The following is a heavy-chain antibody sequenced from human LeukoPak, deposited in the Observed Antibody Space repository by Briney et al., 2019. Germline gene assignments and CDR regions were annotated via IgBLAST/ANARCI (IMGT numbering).Heavy chain of an antibody. D-gene: IGHD3-22*01. Sequence: KTGGSLRLSCAASGFTFSDYYMSWIRQAPGMGLEWVAYIGRRGNIIYYADSVRGRFTISRDNAKNSLYLQMVSLSPDDTAVYFCARDYYDANGFIDSWGQGSLVTVSS. CDR3: ARDYYDANGFIDS. CDR2: IGRRGNII. J-gene: IGHJ5*01. CDR1: GFTFSDYY. V-gene: IGHV3-11*01.